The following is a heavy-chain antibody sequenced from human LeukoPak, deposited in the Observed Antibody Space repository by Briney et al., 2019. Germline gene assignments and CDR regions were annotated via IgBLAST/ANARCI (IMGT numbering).Heavy chain of an antibody. J-gene: IGHJ6*02. D-gene: IGHD2-21*02. V-gene: IGHV3-53*01. Sequence: GGSLRLSCAASGFTVSSNYMSWVRQAPGKGLEWVSVIYSGGSTYYADSVKGRFTISRDNSKNTLYLQMNSLRAEDTAVYYCARERAHGLTHSYSYAMDVWGQGTTVTVSS. CDR3: ARERAHGLTHSYSYAMDV. CDR1: GFTVSSNY. CDR2: IYSGGST.